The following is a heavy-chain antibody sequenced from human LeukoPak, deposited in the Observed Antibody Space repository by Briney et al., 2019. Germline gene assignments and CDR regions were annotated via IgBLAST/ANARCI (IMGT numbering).Heavy chain of an antibody. CDR2: ISSSGST. J-gene: IGHJ5*02. CDR3: ARDRSSRGWFDP. V-gene: IGHV4-61*02. CDR1: GDSISSGDYY. D-gene: IGHD6-13*01. Sequence: PSQTLSLTCTVSGDSISSGDYYWSWIRQPAGKGLEWIGRISSSGSTNYNPSLKSRVTISVDTSKNQFSLKLSSVTAADTAVYYCARDRSSRGWFDPWGQGTLVTVSS.